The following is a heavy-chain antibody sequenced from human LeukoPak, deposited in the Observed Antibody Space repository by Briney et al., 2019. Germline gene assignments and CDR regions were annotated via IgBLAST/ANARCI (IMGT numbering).Heavy chain of an antibody. CDR2: INPGGGST. V-gene: IGHV1-46*01. Sequence: ASVKVSCKASGYTFISYYIHWVRQAPGQGLEWMGIINPGGGSTSYAQKFQGRVTMTRDTSTSTVYMELSSLRSEDTAVYYCARGVKRSSGWTHYFDYWGQGALVTVSS. J-gene: IGHJ4*02. D-gene: IGHD6-19*01. CDR1: GYTFISYY. CDR3: ARGVKRSSGWTHYFDY.